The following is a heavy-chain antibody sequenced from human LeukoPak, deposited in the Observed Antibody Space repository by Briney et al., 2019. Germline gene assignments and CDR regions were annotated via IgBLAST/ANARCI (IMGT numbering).Heavy chain of an antibody. CDR2: IYTSGST. CDR3: ARGDWGNYFDY. V-gene: IGHV4-4*09. CDR1: GGSISSYY. D-gene: IGHD3/OR15-3a*01. Sequence: SEALSLTCTVSGGSISSYYWSWIRQPPGKGLEWIGYIYTSGSTNYNPSLKSRVTISVDTSKNQFSLKLSSVTAADTAVYYCARGDWGNYFDYWGQRTLVTVSS. J-gene: IGHJ4*02.